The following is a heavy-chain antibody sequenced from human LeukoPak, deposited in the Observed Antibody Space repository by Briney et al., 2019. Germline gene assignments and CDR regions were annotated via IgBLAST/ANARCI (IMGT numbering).Heavy chain of an antibody. Sequence: GGSLRLSCAASGFTFDDFTMHWVRQAPGKGLEWVSLITWDGGTTYYADSVKGRFTISRDNSKNSLYLQMNSLRTEDTALYYCAKDLGGTYYQFDSWGQGTLVTVSS. CDR3: AKDLGGTYYQFDS. D-gene: IGHD1-26*01. J-gene: IGHJ4*02. CDR1: GFTFDDFT. CDR2: ITWDGGTT. V-gene: IGHV3-43*01.